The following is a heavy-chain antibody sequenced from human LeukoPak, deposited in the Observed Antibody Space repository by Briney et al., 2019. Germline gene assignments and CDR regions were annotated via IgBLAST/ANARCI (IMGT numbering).Heavy chain of an antibody. CDR2: IKQDGSEK. D-gene: IGHD6-13*01. Sequence: PGGSLRLSCAASGFTSSSYWMSWVRQAPGKGLEWVANIKQDGSEKYYVDSVKGRFTISRDNSKNTLYLQMNSLRAEDTAVYYCARDLYSSRGDDYWGQGTLVTVSS. V-gene: IGHV3-7*03. CDR1: GFTSSSYW. J-gene: IGHJ4*02. CDR3: ARDLYSSRGDDY.